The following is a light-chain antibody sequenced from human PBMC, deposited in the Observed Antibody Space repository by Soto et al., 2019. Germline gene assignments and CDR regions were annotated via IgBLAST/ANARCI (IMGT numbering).Light chain of an antibody. CDR3: HQYDT. J-gene: IGKJ4*02. Sequence: EKVLTQSPASLSVSPGERATLSCRASQSVSSTYLAWYQAKRRQTPRLLIWGASSRASGSPDRFRGGWSGTDFTLNSRRLELEDCAVYNCHQYDTFGGGTKVDIK. CDR2: GAS. V-gene: IGKV3-20*01. CDR1: QSVSSTY.